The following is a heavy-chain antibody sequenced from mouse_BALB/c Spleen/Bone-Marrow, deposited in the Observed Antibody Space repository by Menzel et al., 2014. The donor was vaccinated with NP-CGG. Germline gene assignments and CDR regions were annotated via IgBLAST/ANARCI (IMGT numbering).Heavy chain of an antibody. CDR3: ARHYGSNYYAMDY. CDR1: GFPLTGYG. J-gene: IGHJ4*01. Sequence: VQLVESGPGLVAPSQSLSITCTVSGFPLTGYGVNWVRQPPGKGLEWLGMIWGDGRTDYNSALKSRLSISKDNSKSQVFLKMNSLQTDDTARYYCARHYGSNYYAMDYWGQGTSVTVSS. V-gene: IGHV2-6-7*01. CDR2: IWGDGRT. D-gene: IGHD1-1*01.